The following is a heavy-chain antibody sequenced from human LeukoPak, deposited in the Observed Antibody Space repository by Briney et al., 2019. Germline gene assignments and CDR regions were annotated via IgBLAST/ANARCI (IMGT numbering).Heavy chain of an antibody. Sequence: PQTLSLTCTVSGGSISSGGYYWSWIRQHPGKGLEWIGYIYYSGSTYYNPSLKSRVTISVDTSKNQFSLKLSSVTAADTAVYYCARKDIASNWFDPWGQGTLVTVSS. V-gene: IGHV4-31*03. CDR2: IYYSGST. CDR1: GGSISSGGYY. D-gene: IGHD5/OR15-5a*01. J-gene: IGHJ5*02. CDR3: ARKDIASNWFDP.